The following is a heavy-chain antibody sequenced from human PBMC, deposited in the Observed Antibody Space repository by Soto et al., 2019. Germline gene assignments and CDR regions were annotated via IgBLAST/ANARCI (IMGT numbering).Heavy chain of an antibody. D-gene: IGHD6-13*01. CDR1: GYTFTSYD. CDR2: MNPNSGNA. J-gene: IGHJ3*02. CDR3: ATDLPLYSSSWSGDAFDI. V-gene: IGHV1-8*01. Sequence: ASVKVSCKASGYTFTSYDINWVRQATGQGLEWMGWMNPNSGNAGYAQKFQGRVTMTRNTSISTAYMELSSLRSEDTAVYYCATDLPLYSSSWSGDAFDIWGQGTMVTVSS.